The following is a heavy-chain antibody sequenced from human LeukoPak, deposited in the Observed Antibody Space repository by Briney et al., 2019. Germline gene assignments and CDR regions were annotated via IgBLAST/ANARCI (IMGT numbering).Heavy chain of an antibody. J-gene: IGHJ4*02. V-gene: IGHV3-7*04. CDR3: TRVGYIDEGVDY. Sequence: GGSLRLSCVASGFPFSSYWMTWVHQAPGKGLEWVANIKQDGSKKSYVDSVKGRFTISRDNAKNSLYLQMNSLRAEDTAIYYCTRVGYIDEGVDYWGQGTLVTVSS. CDR1: GFPFSSYW. CDR2: IKQDGSKK. D-gene: IGHD5-24*01.